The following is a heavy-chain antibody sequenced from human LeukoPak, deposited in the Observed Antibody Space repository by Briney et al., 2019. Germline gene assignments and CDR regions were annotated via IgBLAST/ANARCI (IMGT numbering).Heavy chain of an antibody. V-gene: IGHV3-15*01. D-gene: IGHD3-10*01. Sequence: GGSLRLSCAASGFTFSNAWMSWVRQAPGKGLEWVGRIKSKTDGGTTDYAAPVKGRFTISRDDSKNTLYLQMNSLKTEDTAVYYCTIRITMVRGDFDYWGQGPLVTVSS. CDR3: TIRITMVRGDFDY. CDR1: GFTFSNAW. CDR2: IKSKTDGGTT. J-gene: IGHJ4*02.